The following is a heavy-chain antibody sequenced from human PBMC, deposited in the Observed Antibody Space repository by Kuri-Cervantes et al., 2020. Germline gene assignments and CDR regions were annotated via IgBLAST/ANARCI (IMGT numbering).Heavy chain of an antibody. V-gene: IGHV4-38-2*01. CDR2: IYHSGST. CDR3: TRRVGGSSADD. D-gene: IGHD6-6*01. Sequence: SETLSLTCAVSGYSTSSGYYWGWIRQPPGKGLEWIGSIYHSGSTYYNPSLKSRVTISVDTSKNQFSLKLSSVTAADTAVYYCTRRVGGSSADDWGQGTLVTVSS. J-gene: IGHJ4*02. CDR1: GYSTSSGYY.